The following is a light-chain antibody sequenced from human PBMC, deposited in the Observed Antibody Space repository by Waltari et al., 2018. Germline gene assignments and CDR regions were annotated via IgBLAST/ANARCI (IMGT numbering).Light chain of an antibody. Sequence: EILMTQSPATLSVSPGGRATLSCRASQSPGSNLAWFQQRPGQAPRLLMYDASTRATGIPARFSGTGSGTEFTLTISSLQSEDFAVYYCQQYYNWPRTFGQGAKVEIK. V-gene: IGKV3-15*01. CDR2: DAS. J-gene: IGKJ1*01. CDR1: QSPGSN. CDR3: QQYYNWPRT.